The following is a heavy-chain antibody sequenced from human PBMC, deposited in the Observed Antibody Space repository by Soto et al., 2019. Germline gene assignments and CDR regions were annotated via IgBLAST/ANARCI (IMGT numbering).Heavy chain of an antibody. V-gene: IGHV3-23*01. D-gene: IGHD3-3*01. CDR2: ISGSGGST. J-gene: IGHJ5*02. Sequence: PGGSLRLSCAASGFTFGSYAMSWVRQAPGKGLEWVSAISGSGGSTYYADSVKGRFTISRDNSKNTLYLQMNSLRAEDTAVYYCAKDTGSPPEYYDFWSGYYTPHWFDPWGQGTLVTVSS. CDR1: GFTFGSYA. CDR3: AKDTGSPPEYYDFWSGYYTPHWFDP.